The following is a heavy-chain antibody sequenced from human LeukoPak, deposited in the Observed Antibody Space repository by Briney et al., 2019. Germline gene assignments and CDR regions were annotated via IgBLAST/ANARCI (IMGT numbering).Heavy chain of an antibody. CDR1: GGSISSSSYY. V-gene: IGHV4-39*01. J-gene: IGHJ4*02. CDR3: ARLRSIAVAGTVLDY. D-gene: IGHD6-19*01. Sequence: SETLSLTCTVSGGSISSSSYYWGWTRQPPGKGLEWIGSIYYSGSTYYNPSRNSRVTISVDTSKNQFSLTLSSVTAADTAVYYCARLRSIAVAGTVLDYWGQGTLVTVSS. CDR2: IYYSGST.